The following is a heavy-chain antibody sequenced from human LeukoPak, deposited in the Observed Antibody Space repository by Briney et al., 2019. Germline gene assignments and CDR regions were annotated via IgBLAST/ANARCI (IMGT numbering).Heavy chain of an antibody. CDR2: INPSGGST. CDR1: GYTFTSYY. D-gene: IGHD1-14*01. CDR3: AREPRKDDNWFDP. J-gene: IGHJ5*02. V-gene: IGHV1-46*01. Sequence: ASVKVSCKASGYTFTSYYMHWVRPAPGQGLEWMGIINPSGGSTGYAQKFQGRVTMTRDTSTSTVYMELSSLRSEDTAVYYCAREPRKDDNWFDPWGQGTLVTVSS.